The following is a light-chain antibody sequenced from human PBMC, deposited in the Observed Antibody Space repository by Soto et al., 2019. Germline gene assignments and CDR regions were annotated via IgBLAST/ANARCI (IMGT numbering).Light chain of an antibody. J-gene: IGKJ5*01. CDR3: QQRCMLPVT. V-gene: IGKV3D-20*02. Sequence: EIVLTQSPGTLSLSPGERATLSCRASQSVSSSYLAWYQQKPGQAPRLLIYDAYHRATGIPSRFSGSGSGTDFTLTISSLEPEDSAVYYCQQRCMLPVTFGQGTRMEI. CDR2: DAY. CDR1: QSVSSSY.